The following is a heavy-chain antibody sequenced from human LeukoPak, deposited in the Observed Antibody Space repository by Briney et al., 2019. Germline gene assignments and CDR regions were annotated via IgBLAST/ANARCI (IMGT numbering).Heavy chain of an antibody. CDR3: ARDNSSCIDY. CDR2: ISYDGSNK. J-gene: IGHJ4*02. Sequence: GGSLRLSCAASGFTFSSYAMHWVRQAPGKGLEWVAVISYDGSNKYYADSVKGRFTISRDNSKNTLYLQMNSLRAEDTAVYYRARDNSSCIDYWGQGTLVTVSS. D-gene: IGHD6-13*01. V-gene: IGHV3-30*01. CDR1: GFTFSSYA.